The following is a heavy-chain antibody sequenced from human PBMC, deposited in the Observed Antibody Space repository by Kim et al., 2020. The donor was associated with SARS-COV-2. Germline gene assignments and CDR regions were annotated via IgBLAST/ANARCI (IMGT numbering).Heavy chain of an antibody. CDR2: VFQNGRT. D-gene: IGHD1-26*01. CDR1: GASINTFY. Sequence: SQTLSLTCSVSGASINTFYWSWLRQAPGKGLEWIGYVFQNGRTKYNPSLKSRATISLEPTKNQVSLKLKSVTAADTAIYFCAIDLGISGTDFHYFYGLDV. V-gene: IGHV4-59*13. J-gene: IGHJ6*01. CDR3: AIDLGISGTDFHYFYGLDV.